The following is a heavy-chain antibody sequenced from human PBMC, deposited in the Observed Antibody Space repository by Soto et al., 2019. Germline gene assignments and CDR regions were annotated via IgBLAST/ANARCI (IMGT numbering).Heavy chain of an antibody. V-gene: IGHV3-33*01. CDR3: ARSRPTTAIDY. Sequence: QVQLVESGGGVVQPGRSLRLSCAASGFTFSSYGMHWVRQAPGKGLEWVAVIWYDGSNKYYADSVKGRFTISRDNSKNTLYLQMNSLRAEDTAMYYCARSRPTTAIDYWGQGTLVTVSS. CDR2: IWYDGSNK. CDR1: GFTFSSYG. J-gene: IGHJ4*02. D-gene: IGHD4-17*01.